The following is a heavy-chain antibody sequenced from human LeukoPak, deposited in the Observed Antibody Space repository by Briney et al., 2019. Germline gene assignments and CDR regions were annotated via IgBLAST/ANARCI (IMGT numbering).Heavy chain of an antibody. V-gene: IGHV3-64D*09. CDR3: VVSYLYVFDI. D-gene: IGHD5-18*01. CDR1: GFTFSSYA. Sequence: GGSLRLSCSASGFTFSSYAVHWVRQAPGKGLEYVSTMTSNGGSTYYADSVKDRFTISRDNSKNTLYLQMSSLRTEDTAVYYCVVSYLYVFDIWGQGTMVTVSS. J-gene: IGHJ3*02. CDR2: MTSNGGST.